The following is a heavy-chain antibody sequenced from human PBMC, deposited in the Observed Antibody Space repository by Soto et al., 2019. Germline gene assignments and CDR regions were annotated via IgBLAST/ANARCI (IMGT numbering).Heavy chain of an antibody. J-gene: IGHJ4*02. CDR2: ISSSGSTT. CDR3: AKETDYCGGDCYHYFDY. CDR1: GFTFSSYA. D-gene: IGHD2-21*02. V-gene: IGHV3-23*01. Sequence: GGSLRLSCAASGFTFSSYAMTWVRQAPGKGLEWVSYISSSGSTTYYADSVKGRFTISRDNSKNTLYLQMNSLRAEDTAVYYCAKETDYCGGDCYHYFDYWGQGTLVTVSS.